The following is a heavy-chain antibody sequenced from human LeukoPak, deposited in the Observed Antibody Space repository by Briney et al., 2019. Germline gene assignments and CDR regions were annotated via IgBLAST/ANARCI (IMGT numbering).Heavy chain of an antibody. J-gene: IGHJ4*02. Sequence: PSETLSLTCTVSGGSINNNYWSWFRQSPGKGLEWIGYIYYNGNTNYNTSLESRVTISVDTSKNQIHPRLSSVTAADAAVYYCARGGWSQDYWGQGTLVTVSS. CDR2: IYYNGNT. CDR3: ARGGWSQDY. D-gene: IGHD6-19*01. V-gene: IGHV4-59*01. CDR1: GGSINNNY.